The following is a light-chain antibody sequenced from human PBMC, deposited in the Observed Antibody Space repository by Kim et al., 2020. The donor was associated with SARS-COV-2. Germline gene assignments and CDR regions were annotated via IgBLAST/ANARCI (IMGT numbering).Light chain of an antibody. Sequence: SASVGDRVTITCQASQDISNYLNWYQQKPGTAPKRLIYDASNLETGVQSRFSGSGSGTDFTFTISSLQTEDIATYYCQQYDNLRYTFGQGTKLEI. J-gene: IGKJ2*01. CDR1: QDISNY. V-gene: IGKV1-33*01. CDR3: QQYDNLRYT. CDR2: DAS.